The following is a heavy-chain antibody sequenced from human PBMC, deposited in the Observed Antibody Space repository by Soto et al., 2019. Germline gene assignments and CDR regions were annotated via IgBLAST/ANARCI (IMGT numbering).Heavy chain of an antibody. D-gene: IGHD2-15*01. CDR3: ARDPWCSGGSCYEAFDI. Sequence: SVKVSCKASGGTFSSYTISWVRQAPGQGLEWMGRIIPILGIANYAQKFQGRVTITADKSTSTAYMELSSLRSEDTAVYYCARDPWCSGGSCYEAFDIWGQGTMVTVSS. J-gene: IGHJ3*02. CDR2: IIPILGIA. CDR1: GGTFSSYT. V-gene: IGHV1-69*04.